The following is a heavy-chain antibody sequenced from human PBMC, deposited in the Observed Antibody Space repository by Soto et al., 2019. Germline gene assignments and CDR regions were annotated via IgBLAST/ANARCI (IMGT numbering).Heavy chain of an antibody. J-gene: IGHJ4*02. CDR2: ISAYNGNT. V-gene: IGHV1-18*01. CDR1: GYTFTNYI. Sequence: QVQLVQSGAEVKKPGASVKVSCKASGYTFTNYIISWVRQAPGQGLEWMGWISAYNGNTKYAQKLQGRVTMTTDTSTSTASMELRSLRSDATAVYYCARDTPPPDYWGQGTLVTVSS. CDR3: ARDTPPPDY.